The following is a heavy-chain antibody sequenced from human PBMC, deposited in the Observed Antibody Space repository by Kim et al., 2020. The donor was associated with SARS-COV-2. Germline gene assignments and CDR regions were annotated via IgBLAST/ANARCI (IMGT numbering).Heavy chain of an antibody. CDR2: ISYDGSNK. CDR3: AREPVAYQLLLDY. J-gene: IGHJ4*02. CDR1: GFTFSSYA. D-gene: IGHD2-2*01. V-gene: IGHV3-30-3*01. Sequence: GGSLRLSCAASGFTFSSYAMHWVRQAPGKGLEWVAVISYDGSNKYYADSVKGRFTISRDNSKNTLYLQMNSLRAEDTAVYYCAREPVAYQLLLDYWGQGTLVTVSS.